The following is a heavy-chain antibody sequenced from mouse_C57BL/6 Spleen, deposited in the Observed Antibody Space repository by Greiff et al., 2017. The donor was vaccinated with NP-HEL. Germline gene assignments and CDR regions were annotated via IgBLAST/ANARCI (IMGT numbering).Heavy chain of an antibody. V-gene: IGHV1-62-2*01. Sequence: VQLQQSGAELVKPGASVKLSCKASGYTFTEYTIHWVKQRSGQGLEWIGWFYTGSGSIKYNEKFKDKATLTADKSSSTVYMELSRWTSEYAAVYFGARHERGLGRWYFDVWGTGTTVTVAS. D-gene: IGHD4-1*01. J-gene: IGHJ1*03. CDR3: ARHERGLGRWYFDV. CDR1: GYTFTEYT. CDR2: FYTGSGSI.